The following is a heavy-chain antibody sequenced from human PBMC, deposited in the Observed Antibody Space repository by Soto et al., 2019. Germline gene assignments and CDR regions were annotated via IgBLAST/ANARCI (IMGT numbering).Heavy chain of an antibody. CDR2: IYYSGST. CDR3: ARDYLYYDSSGYYYGSAFDI. V-gene: IGHV4-59*01. D-gene: IGHD3-22*01. CDR1: AASFSKYY. J-gene: IGHJ3*02. Sequence: PSETLSLTCTVSAASFSKYYWSWIRQSPGKGLEWIGYIYYSGSTNYNPSLKSRVTISVDTSKNQFSLKLSSVTAADTAVYYCARDYLYYDSSGYYYGSAFDIWGKGTMVTVAS.